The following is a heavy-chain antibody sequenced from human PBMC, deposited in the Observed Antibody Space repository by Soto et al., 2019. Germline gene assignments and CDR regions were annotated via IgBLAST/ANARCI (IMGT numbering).Heavy chain of an antibody. V-gene: IGHV1-46*01. J-gene: IGHJ5*02. Sequence: ASVKVSCKASEYTFTSYYMHWVRQAPGQGLEWMGIINPSGGSTSYAQKFQGRVTMTRDTSTSTVYMELSSLRSEDTAVYYCARLSSSGPPFDPWGQGTLVTVSS. D-gene: IGHD3-22*01. CDR3: ARLSSSGPPFDP. CDR2: INPSGGST. CDR1: EYTFTSYY.